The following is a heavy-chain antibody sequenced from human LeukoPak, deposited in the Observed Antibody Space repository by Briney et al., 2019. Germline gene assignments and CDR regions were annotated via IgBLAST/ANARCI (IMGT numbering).Heavy chain of an antibody. CDR2: IRSSSSYI. CDR1: GFTFSSYS. CDR3: ARQRTIVVVPAAIGPRDYYYGMDV. D-gene: IGHD2-2*02. V-gene: IGHV3-21*01. J-gene: IGHJ6*02. Sequence: GGSLRLSCAASGFTFSSYSMNWVRQAPGKGLEWVSSIRSSSSYIYYADSVKGRFPISRANAKNSLYLQMNSLRAEDTAVYYCARQRTIVVVPAAIGPRDYYYGMDVWGQGTTVTVSS.